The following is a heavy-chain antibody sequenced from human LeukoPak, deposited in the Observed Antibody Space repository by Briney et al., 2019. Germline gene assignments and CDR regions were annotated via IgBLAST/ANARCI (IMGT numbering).Heavy chain of an antibody. J-gene: IGHJ4*02. CDR3: AREGEGYYYDSSGYYDY. D-gene: IGHD3-22*01. Sequence: GASVKVSCKASGGTFSSYAISWVRQAPGQGLEWMGGIIPIFGTANYAQKFQGRVTITADESTSTAYMELSSLRSEDTAVYYCAREGEGYYYDSSGYYDYWGQGTLVTVSS. CDR1: GGTFSSYA. CDR2: IIPIFGTA. V-gene: IGHV1-69*13.